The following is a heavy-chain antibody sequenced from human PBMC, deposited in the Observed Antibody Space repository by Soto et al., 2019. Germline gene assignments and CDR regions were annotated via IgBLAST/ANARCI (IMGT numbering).Heavy chain of an antibody. CDR1: GYMFSGYV. V-gene: IGHV3-33*01. Sequence: PGGSLRLSCAASGYMFSGYVIHWVRQAPGKGLEWVAVMGYDGNYEKYADSVKGRFTISRDNSKNTLYLQMNSLRVEDTALYYCVRRLPLNNESPDYSGYWGRGTLVTVSS. CDR3: VRRLPLNNESPDYSGY. J-gene: IGHJ4*02. CDR2: MGYDGNYE.